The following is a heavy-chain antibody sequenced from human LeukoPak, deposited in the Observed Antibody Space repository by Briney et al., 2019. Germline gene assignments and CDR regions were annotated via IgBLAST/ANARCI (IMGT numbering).Heavy chain of an antibody. CDR2: IYTSGST. Sequence: SETLSLTCTVSGGSISSYYWSWIRQPAGKGLERIGRIYTSGSTNYNPSLKSRVTMSVDTSKNQFSLKLRSVTAADTAVYYCAGGSGSYYSYWYFGLWGRGTLVTVSS. CDR3: AGGSGSYYSYWYFGL. D-gene: IGHD3-10*01. CDR1: GGSISSYY. V-gene: IGHV4-4*07. J-gene: IGHJ2*01.